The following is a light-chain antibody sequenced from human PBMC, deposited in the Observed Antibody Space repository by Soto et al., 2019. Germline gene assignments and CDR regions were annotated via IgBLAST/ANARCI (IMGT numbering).Light chain of an antibody. CDR2: KAS. CDR3: QQYNSYWT. Sequence: DIQMTQSPSTLSASVGDRATITCRASQSISSRLAWYQQKPGKAPKILLYKASSLESGVTSRFSGSGSGTEFTLTISNLQPDDFATYYCQQYNSYWTFGQGTKVEIK. J-gene: IGKJ1*01. CDR1: QSISSR. V-gene: IGKV1-5*03.